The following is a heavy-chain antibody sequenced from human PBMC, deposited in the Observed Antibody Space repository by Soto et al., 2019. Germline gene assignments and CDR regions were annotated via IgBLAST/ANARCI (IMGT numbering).Heavy chain of an antibody. CDR1: GGTFSSYA. D-gene: IGHD3-9*01. V-gene: IGHV1-69*13. J-gene: IGHJ4*02. CDR2: IIPIFGTA. Sequence: ASVKVSCKASGGTFSSYAISWVRQAPGQGLEWMGGIIPIFGTANYAQKFQGRVTITADESTSTAYMELSSLRSEDTAVYYCARESYDILTGYYKGINDYWGQGTLVTVSS. CDR3: ARESYDILTGYYKGINDY.